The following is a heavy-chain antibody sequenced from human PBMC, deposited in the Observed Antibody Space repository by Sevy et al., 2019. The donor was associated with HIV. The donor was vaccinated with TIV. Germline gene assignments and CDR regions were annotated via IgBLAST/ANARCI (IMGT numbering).Heavy chain of an antibody. Sequence: GGSLRLSCAASGFTFSDYYMSWIRQAPGKGLEWVSYISSSGSTIYYADSVKGRFTISRDNAKNSLYLQMNSLRAEDTAVYYCAREHGSGSGKYYYYGMDVWGQGTTVTVSS. CDR2: ISSSGSTI. D-gene: IGHD3-10*01. J-gene: IGHJ6*02. V-gene: IGHV3-11*04. CDR1: GFTFSDYY. CDR3: AREHGSGSGKYYYYGMDV.